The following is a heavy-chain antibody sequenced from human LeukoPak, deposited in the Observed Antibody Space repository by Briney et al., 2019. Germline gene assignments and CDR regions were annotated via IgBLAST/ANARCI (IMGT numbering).Heavy chain of an antibody. Sequence: GGSLRLSCAASGFTFNNYWMTWLRQAPGKGLEWVANINRDGSEKYYVDSVRGRFTISRDNADNSLYLEMNSLRAEDTAVYYWARSIDYGGKEPLVTVPS. D-gene: IGHD2-21*01. V-gene: IGHV3-7*01. J-gene: IGHJ4*02. CDR1: GFTFNNYW. CDR3: ARSIDY. CDR2: INRDGSEK.